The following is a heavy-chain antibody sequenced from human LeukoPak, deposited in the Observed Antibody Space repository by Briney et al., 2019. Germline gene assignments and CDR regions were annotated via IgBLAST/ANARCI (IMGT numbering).Heavy chain of an antibody. CDR3: ARDGFYKYYYYYGMDV. CDR2: IKQDGSEK. CDR1: GFTFSSNW. J-gene: IGHJ6*02. Sequence: GGSPRLSCAASGFTFSSNWMSWVRQAPGKGLGWVANIKQDGSEKYYVDSVKGRFTISRVNAKNSLYLQMNSLRAEDTAVYYCARDGFYKYYYYYGMDVWGQGTTVTVSS. D-gene: IGHD5-24*01. V-gene: IGHV3-7*01.